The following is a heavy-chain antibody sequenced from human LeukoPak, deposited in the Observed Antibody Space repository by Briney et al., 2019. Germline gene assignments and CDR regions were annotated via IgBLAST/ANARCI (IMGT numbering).Heavy chain of an antibody. V-gene: IGHV3-23*01. D-gene: IGHD1-7*01. Sequence: PGGSLRLSCAAPGFTFSSYAMSWVRQAPGKGLEWVSAISGSGGSTYYADSVKGRFTISRDNSKNTLYLQMNSLRAEDTAVYYCAKNKLELRDFDYWGQGTLVTVSS. J-gene: IGHJ4*02. CDR1: GFTFSSYA. CDR3: AKNKLELRDFDY. CDR2: ISGSGGST.